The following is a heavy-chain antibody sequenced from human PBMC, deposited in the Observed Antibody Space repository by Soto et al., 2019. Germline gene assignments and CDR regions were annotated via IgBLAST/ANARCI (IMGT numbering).Heavy chain of an antibody. CDR1: GFTFSSYA. D-gene: IGHD2-15*01. J-gene: IGHJ4*02. V-gene: IGHV3-30-3*01. CDR3: ARDASGWWVVAATLFYFDY. Sequence: GGSLRLSCAASGFTFSSYAMHWVRQAPGKGLEWVAVISYDGSNKYYADSVKGRFTISRDNSKNTLYLQMNSLRAEDTAVYYCARDASGWWVVAATLFYFDYWGQGTLVTVSS. CDR2: ISYDGSNK.